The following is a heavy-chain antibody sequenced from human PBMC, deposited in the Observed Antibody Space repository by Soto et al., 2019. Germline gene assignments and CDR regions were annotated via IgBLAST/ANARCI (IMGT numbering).Heavy chain of an antibody. CDR3: ARGAGTTSEGSLFDY. V-gene: IGHV1-18*01. Sequence: QVQLVQSGAEVKKPGASVKVSCKASGSTFPSYGINWVRQAPGQGLEWMGWVSIYNGNINYVQKFQGRVTMXXDXSXXTAYMELRSLRSDDTAVYYCARGAGTTSEGSLFDYWGQGTLVTVSS. D-gene: IGHD1-1*01. J-gene: IGHJ4*02. CDR2: VSIYNGNI. CDR1: GSTFPSYG.